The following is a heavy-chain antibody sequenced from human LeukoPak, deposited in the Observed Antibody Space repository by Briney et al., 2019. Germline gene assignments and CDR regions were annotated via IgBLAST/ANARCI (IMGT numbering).Heavy chain of an antibody. V-gene: IGHV3-21*01. D-gene: IGHD3-16*02. CDR2: ISSSSSYI. Sequence: GGSLRLSCAASGFTFSSYSMNWVRQAPGKGLEWVSSISSSSSYIYYADSVKGRFTISRDNAKNSLYLQMNSLRAEDTAVYYCASLNYDYVWGSYRYLPNDYWGQGTLVTVSS. J-gene: IGHJ4*02. CDR3: ASLNYDYVWGSYRYLPNDY. CDR1: GFTFSSYS.